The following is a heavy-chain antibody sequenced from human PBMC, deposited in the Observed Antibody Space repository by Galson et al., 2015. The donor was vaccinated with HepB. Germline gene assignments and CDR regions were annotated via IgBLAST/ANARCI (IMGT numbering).Heavy chain of an antibody. Sequence: SLRLSCAASGLTVSSNYMSWVRQAPGKGLEWVSVIYSGGSTYYAESVKGRFTISRDSSRNTLYLQMNSLRAEDTAVYYCARVPVPPDPLGGSNRIIDYWGQGTLVTVSS. CDR1: GLTVSSNY. J-gene: IGHJ4*02. CDR2: IYSGGST. V-gene: IGHV3-66*01. D-gene: IGHD1-26*01. CDR3: ARVPVPPDPLGGSNRIIDY.